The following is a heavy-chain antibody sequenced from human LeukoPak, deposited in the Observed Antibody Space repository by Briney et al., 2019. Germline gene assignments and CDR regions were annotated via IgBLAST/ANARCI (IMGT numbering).Heavy chain of an antibody. J-gene: IGHJ3*02. CDR2: IHHIGNT. CDR1: GYSISSSNY. Sequence: AETLSLTCAVSGYSISSSNYWGWIRQPPGKGLEWIGNIHHIGNTYYNPSLKNRVTISLDTSENQFSLKLSSVTAADTAVYYCARVLIVVVTEEYDAFDIWGQGTMVTVSS. D-gene: IGHD2-21*02. V-gene: IGHV4-38-2*01. CDR3: ARVLIVVVTEEYDAFDI.